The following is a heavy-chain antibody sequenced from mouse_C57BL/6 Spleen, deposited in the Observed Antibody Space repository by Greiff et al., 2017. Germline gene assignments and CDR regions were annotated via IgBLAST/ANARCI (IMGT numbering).Heavy chain of an antibody. V-gene: IGHV1-7*01. CDR2: INPSRGYT. CDR1: GYTFTSYW. Sequence: VKLMESGAELAKPGASVMLSCKASGYTFTSYWMHWVKQRPGQGLEWIGYINPSRGYTKYNQKFKDKATLTADKSSSTAYMQLSSLTYEDSAVYYCAREEGSSYEGLDYWGQGTTLTVSS. D-gene: IGHD1-1*01. CDR3: AREEGSSYEGLDY. J-gene: IGHJ2*01.